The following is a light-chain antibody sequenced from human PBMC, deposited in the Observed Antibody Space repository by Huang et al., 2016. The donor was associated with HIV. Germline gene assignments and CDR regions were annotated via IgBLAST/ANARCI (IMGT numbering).Light chain of an antibody. CDR1: QSITVN. CDR3: QQYNNWPPWT. J-gene: IGKJ1*01. CDR2: GAS. Sequence: TQSPNTLSVSPGERAILSCRASQSITVNLAWYQQRPGQPPRLLIYGASTWATGIPARFSGWGSGTEFTLLISSVQTEDFALYYCQQYNNWPPWTFGQGTKVDI. V-gene: IGKV3-15*01.